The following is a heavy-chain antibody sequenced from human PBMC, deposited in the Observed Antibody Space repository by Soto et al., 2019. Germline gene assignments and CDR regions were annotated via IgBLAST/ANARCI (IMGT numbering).Heavy chain of an antibody. Sequence: PGGSLXLSCAASGFTFSSYWMSWVRQAPGKGLEWVANIKQDASEKYYVDSVKGRFTISRDNAKNSLYLQMNSLRAEDTAVYYCARDVGKYYYGMEVWGQGTTVTVSS. V-gene: IGHV3-7*01. D-gene: IGHD7-27*01. CDR2: IKQDASEK. CDR1: GFTFSSYW. J-gene: IGHJ6*02. CDR3: ARDVGKYYYGMEV.